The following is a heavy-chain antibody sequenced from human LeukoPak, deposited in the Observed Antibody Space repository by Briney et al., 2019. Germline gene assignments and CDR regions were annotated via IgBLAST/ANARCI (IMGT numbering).Heavy chain of an antibody. CDR3: ARDLRIGGSLVDWFDP. Sequence: ASVKVSCKASGYTFTSYGISWVRQAPGQGLEWMGWISAYNGNTNYARKLQGRATMTTDTSTSTAYMELRSLRSDDTAVYYCARDLRIGGSLVDWFDPWGQGTLVTVSS. CDR2: ISAYNGNT. D-gene: IGHD2-8*02. V-gene: IGHV1-18*04. J-gene: IGHJ5*02. CDR1: GYTFTSYG.